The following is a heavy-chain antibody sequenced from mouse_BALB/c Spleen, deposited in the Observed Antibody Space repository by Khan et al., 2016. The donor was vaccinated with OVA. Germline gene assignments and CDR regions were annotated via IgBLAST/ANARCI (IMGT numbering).Heavy chain of an antibody. D-gene: IGHD6-2*01. CDR1: GYIFSDYY. J-gene: IGHJ2*02. CDR3: ARMDTTSLDY. CDR2: IYPGSGNT. Sequence: QVQLQQPGTELARPGTSVKLSCKASGYIFSDYYISWVKQRTGQGLEWMGEIYPGSGNTYYNENFKDKASLTADKSSNTVYIQLSSLSSEDSAAYFCARMDTTSLDYWGQGSSLTVSS. V-gene: IGHV1-77*01.